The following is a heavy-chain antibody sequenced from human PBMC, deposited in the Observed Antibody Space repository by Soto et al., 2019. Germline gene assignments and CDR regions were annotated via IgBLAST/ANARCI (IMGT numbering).Heavy chain of an antibody. J-gene: IGHJ4*02. CDR2: INHSGST. CDR3: ARGGCSGGSCYSNFDY. D-gene: IGHD2-15*01. CDR1: GGSFSGYY. V-gene: IGHV4-34*01. Sequence: QVQLQQWGAGLLKPSETLSLTCAVYGGSFSGYYWSWIRQPPGKGLEWIGEINHSGSTNYNPSLKSRVTISVDKSKNQFSLKLSSVTAADTAVYYCARGGCSGGSCYSNFDYWGQGTLVTVSS.